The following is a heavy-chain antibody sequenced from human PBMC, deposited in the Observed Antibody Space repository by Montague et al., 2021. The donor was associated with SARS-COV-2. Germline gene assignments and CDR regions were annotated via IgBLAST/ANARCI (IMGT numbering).Heavy chain of an antibody. J-gene: IGHJ1*01. CDR3: MRAGGYVNRPPV. CDR1: GASIVSTYC. CDR2: IYDTAST. Sequence: SETLSLTCAVSGASIVSTYCWCLVRQPPGKGLECVGVIYDTASTNYTSSIRRRVTMSVATFNNQAPLQLKYLTAATTAVYFCMRAGGYVNRPPVWGQGALVTVSS. V-gene: IGHV4-4*02. D-gene: IGHD6-19*01.